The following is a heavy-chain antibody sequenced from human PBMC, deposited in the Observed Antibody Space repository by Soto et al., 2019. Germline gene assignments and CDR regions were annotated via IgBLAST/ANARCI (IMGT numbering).Heavy chain of an antibody. CDR1: GYTFTSYA. J-gene: IGHJ6*02. CDR2: INAGNGNT. V-gene: IGHV1-3*01. Sequence: GASVKVSCTASGYTFTSYARHWVRQAPGQRLEWMGWINAGNGNTKYSQKFQGRVTITRDTSASTAYMELSSLRSEDTAVYYCASSRITMVPYGMDVWGQGTLVTVSS. D-gene: IGHD3-10*01. CDR3: ASSRITMVPYGMDV.